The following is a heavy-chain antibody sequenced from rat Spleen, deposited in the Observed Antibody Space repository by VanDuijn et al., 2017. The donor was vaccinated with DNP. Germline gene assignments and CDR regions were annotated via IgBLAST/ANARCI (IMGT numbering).Heavy chain of an antibody. J-gene: IGHJ2*01. Sequence: EVQLQESGPGLVKPSQSLSLTCSVTGYSITSDYWGWIRKFPGNKLEWMGSINSAGNTNYNPSLKSRISITKDTSKNQFFLQVNSVNTEDTATYYCARWNLGTSTLDYWGQGVMVTVSS. CDR2: INSAGNT. CDR3: ARWNLGTSTLDY. V-gene: IGHV3-3*01. D-gene: IGHD1-5*01. CDR1: GYSITSDY.